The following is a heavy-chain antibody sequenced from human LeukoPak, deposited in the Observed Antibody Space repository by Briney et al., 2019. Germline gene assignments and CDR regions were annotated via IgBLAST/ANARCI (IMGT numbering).Heavy chain of an antibody. Sequence: SETLSLTCTISGGSIGGDHWSWIRQAPGKGLEWIGEINHSGSTNYNPSLKSRVTISVDTSKNQFSLKLSSVTAADTAVYYCARTAEVYYYYMDVWGKGTTVTVSS. CDR3: ARTAEVYYYYMDV. CDR2: INHSGST. CDR1: GGSIGGDH. J-gene: IGHJ6*03. V-gene: IGHV4-34*01.